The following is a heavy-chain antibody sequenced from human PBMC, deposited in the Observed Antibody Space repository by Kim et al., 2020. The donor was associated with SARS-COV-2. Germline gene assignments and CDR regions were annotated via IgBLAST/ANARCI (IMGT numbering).Heavy chain of an antibody. CDR3: ARGDLVVVPAALGVYFYYYYYMDV. CDR2: INHSGST. V-gene: IGHV4-34*01. Sequence: SETLSLTCAVYGGSFSGYYWSWIRQPPGRGLEWIGEINHSGSTNYNPSLKSRVTISVDTSKNQFSRKLRSVTAADTAVYYCARGDLVVVPAALGVYFYYYYYMDVWGKGTTVPVAS. D-gene: IGHD2-2*01. CDR1: GGSFSGYY. J-gene: IGHJ6*03.